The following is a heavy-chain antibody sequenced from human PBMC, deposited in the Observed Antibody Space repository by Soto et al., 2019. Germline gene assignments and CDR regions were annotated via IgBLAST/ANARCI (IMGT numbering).Heavy chain of an antibody. V-gene: IGHV3-64D*06. Sequence: PGGSLRLSCSASGFTFSSYAMHWVRQAPGKGLEYVSAISSNGGSTYYADTVKGRFTISRDNSKNTLYLQMSSLRAEDTAVYYCVKTRTNLRYFDGPGPGGIFDPWGQGTLVTVSS. D-gene: IGHD3-9*01. CDR1: GFTFSSYA. CDR3: VKTRTNLRYFDGPGPGGIFDP. CDR2: ISSNGGST. J-gene: IGHJ5*02.